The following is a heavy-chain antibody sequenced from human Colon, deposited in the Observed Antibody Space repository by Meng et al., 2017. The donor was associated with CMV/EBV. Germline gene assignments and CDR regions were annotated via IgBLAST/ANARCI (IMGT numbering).Heavy chain of an antibody. CDR2: MLPKTGAL. V-gene: IGHV1-2*02. J-gene: IGHJ4*02. CDR1: VFTCARYF. Sequence: QVVKPGACVKDPWNQYRFSLNAYVFTCARYFIRWVLQAPGQCLELVGYMLPKTGALDYAQKFRGRITLTTYTYITTAYIELSGLTSYDTADYFCIRGNLYYDYWGLGTLVTVSS. CDR3: IRGNLYYDY.